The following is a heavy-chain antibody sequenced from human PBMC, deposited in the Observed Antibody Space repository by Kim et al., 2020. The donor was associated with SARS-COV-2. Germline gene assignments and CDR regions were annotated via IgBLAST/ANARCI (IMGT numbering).Heavy chain of an antibody. CDR3: ARGYGDRRYYYYYYGMDV. J-gene: IGHJ6*02. D-gene: IGHD4-17*01. Sequence: SVKVSCKASGGTFSSYAISWVRQAPGQGLEWMGGIIPIFGTANYAQKFQGRVTITADESTSTAYMELSSLRSEDTAVYYCARGYGDRRYYYYYYGMDVWGQGTTVTVSS. V-gene: IGHV1-69*13. CDR1: GGTFSSYA. CDR2: IIPIFGTA.